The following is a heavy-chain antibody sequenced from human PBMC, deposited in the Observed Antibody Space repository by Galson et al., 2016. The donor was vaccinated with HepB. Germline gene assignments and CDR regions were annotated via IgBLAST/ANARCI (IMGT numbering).Heavy chain of an antibody. J-gene: IGHJ3*01. V-gene: IGHV3-48*01. Sequence: SLRLSCAASGFSFNIFSVSWVRQAPGKGLEWISYSDTTSTTTYYAESVRGRFTTSRDNAKSLAHLQLNSLRVDDTAVYYCARDRGYCTGGNCYRFFDFWGQGIMVTVSS. D-gene: IGHD2-15*01. CDR1: GFSFNIFS. CDR2: SDTTSTTT. CDR3: ARDRGYCTGGNCYRFFDF.